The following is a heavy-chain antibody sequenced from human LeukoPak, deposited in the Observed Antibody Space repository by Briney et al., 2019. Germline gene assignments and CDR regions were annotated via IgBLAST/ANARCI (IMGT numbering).Heavy chain of an antibody. CDR2: VYYSGTT. D-gene: IGHD6-19*01. J-gene: IGHJ4*02. V-gene: IGHV4-39*07. CDR3: ARGTLYRGWSYYLDF. CDR1: TFSSYW. Sequence: TFSSYWMSWVRQPPGKALEWIGSVYYSGTTSYNPSLKSRVTISVDMSKNHFSLRLRSVTAADTAMYYCARGTLYRGWSYYLDFWGQGSQVTVSS.